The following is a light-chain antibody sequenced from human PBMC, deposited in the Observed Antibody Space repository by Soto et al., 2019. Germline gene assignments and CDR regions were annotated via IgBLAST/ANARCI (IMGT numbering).Light chain of an antibody. Sequence: QSVLTQPASVSGSPGQSIAISCTGTSSDVGGYKYVSWYQQYPGKAPKLMIYDVSNRPSGVPDRFSGSKSGNTASLTISGLQSEDEADSYCSSYTSYTSYVFGTGTKVTVL. CDR1: SSDVGGYKY. J-gene: IGLJ1*01. V-gene: IGLV2-14*01. CDR3: SSYTSYTSYV. CDR2: DVS.